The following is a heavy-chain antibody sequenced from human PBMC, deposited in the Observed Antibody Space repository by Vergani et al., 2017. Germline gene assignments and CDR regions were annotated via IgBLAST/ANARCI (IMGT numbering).Heavy chain of an antibody. Sequence: QVQLVESGGGVVQPGRSLRLSCAASGFTFSSYAMHWVRQAPGKGLEWVAVISYDGSNKYYADSVKGRFTISRDNSKNTRYLQMNSLRAEDTAVYYCARDWQDIVVVPAAPSDPWGQGTLVTVSS. CDR2: ISYDGSNK. V-gene: IGHV3-30*04. J-gene: IGHJ5*02. CDR3: ARDWQDIVVVPAAPSDP. D-gene: IGHD2-2*01. CDR1: GFTFSSYA.